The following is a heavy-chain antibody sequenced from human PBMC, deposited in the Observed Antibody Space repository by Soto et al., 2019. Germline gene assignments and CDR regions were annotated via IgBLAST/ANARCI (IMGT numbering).Heavy chain of an antibody. Sequence: PGGSLRLSCAASGFTVSSNYMSWVRQAPGKGLEWVSVIYSGGSTYYADSVKGRFTISRDNSKNTLYLQMNSLRAEDTAVYYCARAVASRSRNDFWSGYYLGNYYYYYMDVWGKGTTVTVSS. V-gene: IGHV3-66*01. CDR1: GFTVSSNY. J-gene: IGHJ6*03. D-gene: IGHD3-3*01. CDR3: ARAVASRSRNDFWSGYYLGNYYYYYMDV. CDR2: IYSGGST.